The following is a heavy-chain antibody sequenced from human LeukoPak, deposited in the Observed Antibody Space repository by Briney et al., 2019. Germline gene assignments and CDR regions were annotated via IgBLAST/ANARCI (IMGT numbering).Heavy chain of an antibody. CDR3: AKDRTWKSATPDY. CDR2: ISGSGDNT. Sequence: GGSLRLSCAVSGFTFSTYAMSWVRQAPGKGLEWVSVISGSGDNTYYADSVKGRFTISRDNFKNTLYLQMNSLRAEDTAVYYCAKDRTWKSATPDYWGQGTLVTVSS. CDR1: GFTFSTYA. J-gene: IGHJ4*02. D-gene: IGHD6-25*01. V-gene: IGHV3-23*01.